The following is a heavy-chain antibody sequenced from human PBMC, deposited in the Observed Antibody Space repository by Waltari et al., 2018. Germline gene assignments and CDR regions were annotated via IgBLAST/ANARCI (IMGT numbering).Heavy chain of an antibody. Sequence: EVQLVQSGAEVKKPGATVKISCKASGYTFTDYYMHWVQQAPGKGLEWRGRVDPEDGETIYAEKFQGRVTITADTSTDTAYMELSSLRSEDTAVYYCATGLMGLRLGEGDAFDIWGQGTMVTVSS. J-gene: IGHJ3*02. V-gene: IGHV1-69-2*01. CDR3: ATGLMGLRLGEGDAFDI. D-gene: IGHD3-16*01. CDR2: VDPEDGET. CDR1: GYTFTDYY.